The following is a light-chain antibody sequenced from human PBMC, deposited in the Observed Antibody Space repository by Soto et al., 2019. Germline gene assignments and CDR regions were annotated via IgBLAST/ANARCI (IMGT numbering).Light chain of an antibody. J-gene: IGLJ1*01. CDR3: NSYSVGNTLYG. V-gene: IGLV2-14*01. Sequence: QSVLTQPASVSGSPGQSITIPCNGTSNDIGGYNFVSWFQQHPGKAPKLLICDVTRRPSGVSDRFSGSKSGNTASLTISGLQAEDEAEYYCNSYSVGNTLYGCGSGTKVTVL. CDR1: SNDIGGYNF. CDR2: DVT.